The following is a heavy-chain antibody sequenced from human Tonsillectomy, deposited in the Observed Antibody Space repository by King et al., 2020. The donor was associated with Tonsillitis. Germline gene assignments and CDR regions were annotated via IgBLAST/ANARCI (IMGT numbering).Heavy chain of an antibody. CDR2: MNPNSGNT. Sequence: VQLVESGAEVKKPGASVKVSCKASGYTFTNYDINWVRQATGQGLEWMGWMNPNSGNTAYAQKFQGRVSMTRNTSISTAYMELSSLRSEDTAMYYCVLAGGCFDCWGQGTLVTVSS. CDR1: GYTFTNYD. D-gene: IGHD6-19*01. V-gene: IGHV1-8*02. J-gene: IGHJ4*02. CDR3: VLAGGCFDC.